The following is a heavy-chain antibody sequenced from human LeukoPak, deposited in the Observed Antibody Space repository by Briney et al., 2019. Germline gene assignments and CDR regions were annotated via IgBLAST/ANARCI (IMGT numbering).Heavy chain of an antibody. CDR2: ISGSGGST. Sequence: PGGSLRLSCAASGFTFSSYAMTWVRQAPGKGLEWVSAISGSGGSTYYADSVKGRFTISRDNSENTLYLQMNSLRAEDTAVYYCAADLHGYNADAFDIWGQGTMVTVSS. J-gene: IGHJ3*02. CDR1: GFTFSSYA. V-gene: IGHV3-23*01. CDR3: AADLHGYNADAFDI. D-gene: IGHD5-24*01.